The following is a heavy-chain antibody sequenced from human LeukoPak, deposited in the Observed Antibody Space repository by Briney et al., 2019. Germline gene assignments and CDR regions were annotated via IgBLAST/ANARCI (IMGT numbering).Heavy chain of an antibody. CDR2: ISGSGGST. CDR3: ARAAEGPYYDSWSGYGFDFDY. CDR1: GFTFSSYA. J-gene: IGHJ4*02. V-gene: IGHV3-23*01. Sequence: PGGSLRLSCAASGFTFSSYAMSWVRQAPGKGLEWVSAISGSGGSTYYADSVKGRFAISRDNSKNTLYLQMNSLRAEDTAVYYCARAAEGPYYDSWSGYGFDFDYWGQGTLVTVSS. D-gene: IGHD3-3*01.